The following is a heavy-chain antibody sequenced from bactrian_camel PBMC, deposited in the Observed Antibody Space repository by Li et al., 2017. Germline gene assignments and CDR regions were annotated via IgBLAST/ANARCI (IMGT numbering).Heavy chain of an antibody. V-gene: IGHV3S1*01. CDR3: VRDLFSGFDTY. CDR1: GFTFSSSW. CDR2: INSGSATT. J-gene: IGHJ4*01. D-gene: IGHD1*01. Sequence: HVQLVESGGGFVRPGGSLRLSCAASGFTFSSSWMYWVRQAPGKGLDWVSTINSGSATTYYADSVKGRFTISRDIAKNTVYLEMNGLSPDETAVYYCVRDLFSGFDTYWGQGTQVTVS.